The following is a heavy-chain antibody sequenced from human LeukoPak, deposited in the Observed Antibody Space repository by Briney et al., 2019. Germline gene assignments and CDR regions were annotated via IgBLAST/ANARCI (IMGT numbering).Heavy chain of an antibody. CDR3: ARDNSCSSTSCYIWYYYGMDV. CDR2: ISSSSSYI. V-gene: IGHV3-21*01. J-gene: IGHJ6*02. Sequence: GGSLRLSCAASGFTFCSYSMNWVRQAPGKGLEWVSSISSSSSYIYYADSVKGRFTISRDNAKNSLYLQMNSLRAEDTAVYYCARDNSCSSTSCYIWYYYGMDVWGQGTTVTVSS. D-gene: IGHD2-2*02. CDR1: GFTFCSYS.